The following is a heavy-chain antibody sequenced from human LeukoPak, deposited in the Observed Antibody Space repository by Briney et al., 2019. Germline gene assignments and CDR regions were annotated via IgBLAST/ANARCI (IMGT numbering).Heavy chain of an antibody. CDR2: DSWSRGSI. D-gene: IGHD6-6*01. J-gene: IGHJ3*02. CDR1: GFTLDVYA. Sequence: PGRPLRLSCAASGFTLDVYAMHWVRQATGKGLEWVSGDSWSRGSIGYADPVRGRFTISRDNAKNSLYLQVNSLRANDTALYYCAKASELGRGYSSSLRAFDIRGQETRVTVSS. CDR3: AKASELGRGYSSSLRAFDI. V-gene: IGHV3-9*01.